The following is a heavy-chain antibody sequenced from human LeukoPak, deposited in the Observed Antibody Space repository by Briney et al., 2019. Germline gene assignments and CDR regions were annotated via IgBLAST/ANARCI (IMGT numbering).Heavy chain of an antibody. Sequence: GGPLRLSCAASGFTFTSYSMNWVRQAPGKGLEWVSAISGSGGSTYYADFVKGRFTISRDNSKSTLYLQMNNLRADDTAVYYCAKVLLRALDYMDVWGKGTTVTVSS. J-gene: IGHJ6*03. CDR2: ISGSGGST. D-gene: IGHD2-15*01. V-gene: IGHV3-23*01. CDR1: GFTFTSYS. CDR3: AKVLLRALDYMDV.